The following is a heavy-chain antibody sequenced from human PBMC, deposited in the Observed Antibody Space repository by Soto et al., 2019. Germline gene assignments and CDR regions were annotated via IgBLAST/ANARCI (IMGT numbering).Heavy chain of an antibody. CDR1: GFTFSNYA. D-gene: IGHD5-12*01. Sequence: QLLESGGGLVQPGGSLRLSCAASGFTFSNYAMSWVRQAPGKGLEWVSSSSTADSTYSADSVKGRFTVSRDNSKNNLYLQMNSLRVEDTAVYYCAKDLPYGGDVRWFDSWGQGTLVTVSA. V-gene: IGHV3-23*01. CDR3: AKDLPYGGDVRWFDS. CDR2: SSTADST. J-gene: IGHJ5*01.